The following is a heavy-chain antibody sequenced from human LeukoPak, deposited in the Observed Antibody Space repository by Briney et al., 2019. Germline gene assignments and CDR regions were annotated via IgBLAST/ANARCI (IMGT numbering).Heavy chain of an antibody. CDR2: TSHSGHT. Sequence: PSETLSLTCVVSGGSISTNSWWSWVRQPPGKGLEWIEETSHSGHTNYNPSLRSRVTISVDKSKNQFSLKLNSVTAADTAVYYCVNNGGVYLSDYWGQGTLVTVSS. CDR3: VNNGGVYLSDY. V-gene: IGHV4-4*02. D-gene: IGHD2-8*02. CDR1: GGSISTNSW. J-gene: IGHJ4*02.